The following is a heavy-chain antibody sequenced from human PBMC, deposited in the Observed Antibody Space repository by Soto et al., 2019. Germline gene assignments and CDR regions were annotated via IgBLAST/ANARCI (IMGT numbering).Heavy chain of an antibody. CDR1: GFTFSSYS. CDR3: ARDAQENKYYDFWSGYYGGMDV. D-gene: IGHD3-3*01. Sequence: GGSLRLSCAASGFTFSSYSMNWVRQAPGKGLEWVSYISSSSSTIYYADSVKGRFTISRDNAKNSLYLQMNSLRDEDTAVYYCARDAQENKYYDFWSGYYGGMDVWGQGTTVTVSS. V-gene: IGHV3-48*02. CDR2: ISSSSSTI. J-gene: IGHJ6*02.